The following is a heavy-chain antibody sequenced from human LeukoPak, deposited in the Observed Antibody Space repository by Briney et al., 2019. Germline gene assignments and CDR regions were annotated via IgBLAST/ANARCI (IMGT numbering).Heavy chain of an antibody. CDR2: IYYSGST. D-gene: IGHD2-2*01. V-gene: IGHV4-59*01. Sequence: SETLSLTCTVSGGSISSYYWSWIRQPPGKGLEWIGYIYYSGSTNYNPSLKSRVTISVDTSKNQFSLKLSSVTAADTAVYYCARGPAAIEYWFDPWGQGTLVTVSS. J-gene: IGHJ5*02. CDR3: ARGPAAIEYWFDP. CDR1: GGSISSYY.